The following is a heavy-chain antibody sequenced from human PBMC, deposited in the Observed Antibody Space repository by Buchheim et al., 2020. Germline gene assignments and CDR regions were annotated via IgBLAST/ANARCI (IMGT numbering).Heavy chain of an antibody. D-gene: IGHD3-22*01. V-gene: IGHV3-30-3*01. J-gene: IGHJ4*02. Sequence: QVQLVESGGGVVQPGRSLRLSCAASGFTLSSYAMHWVRQAPGKGLEWVAVISYDGSNKYYADSVKGRFTISRDNSKNTLYLQMNSLRAEDTAVYYCARDVWNYYDSSGPEDYWGQGTL. CDR1: GFTLSSYA. CDR3: ARDVWNYYDSSGPEDY. CDR2: ISYDGSNK.